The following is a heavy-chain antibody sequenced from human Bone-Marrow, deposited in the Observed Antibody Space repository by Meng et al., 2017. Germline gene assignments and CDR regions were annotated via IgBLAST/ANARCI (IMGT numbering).Heavy chain of an antibody. CDR2: IFSAGTT. J-gene: IGHJ4*02. Sequence: LSLTCAASGFSLSGTYMAWVRQAPGEGLEWVSVIFSAGTTFYADSVKGRFTISRDSSTSTLYLQMNSLRAEDTAVYYCVAMFLSYSSGWYYFDSWDQGTLVTVSS. V-gene: IGHV3-53*01. CDR3: VAMFLSYSSGWYYFDS. D-gene: IGHD6-19*01. CDR1: GFSLSGTY.